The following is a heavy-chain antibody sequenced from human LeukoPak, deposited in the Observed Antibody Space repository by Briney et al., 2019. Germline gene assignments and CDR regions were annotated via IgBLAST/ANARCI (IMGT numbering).Heavy chain of an antibody. V-gene: IGHV1-2*02. CDR1: GYTFTGYY. J-gene: IGHJ5*02. CDR3: ARGGYSGSYYPSNWFDP. CDR2: INPNSGGT. Sequence: GASVKVSCKASGYTFTGYYMHWVRQAPGQGLEWMGWINPNSGGTNYAQKFQGRVTMTRDTSISTAYMELSRLRSDDTAVYYCARGGYSGSYYPSNWFDPWGQGTLVTVSS. D-gene: IGHD1-26*01.